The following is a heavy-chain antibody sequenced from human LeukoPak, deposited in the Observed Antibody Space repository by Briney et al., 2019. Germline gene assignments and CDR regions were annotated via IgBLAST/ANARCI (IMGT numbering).Heavy chain of an antibody. CDR3: ARSKQANWGCFDY. CDR2: IYHSGNI. CDR1: GGSISSSNW. D-gene: IGHD7-27*01. Sequence: SETLSLTCAVSGGSISSSNWWSWVRQAPGKGLEWIGEIYHSGNINYNPSLKSRVTISVDKSKNHFSLKLSSVTAADTAVYYCARSKQANWGCFDYWGQGTLVTVSS. J-gene: IGHJ4*02. V-gene: IGHV4-4*02.